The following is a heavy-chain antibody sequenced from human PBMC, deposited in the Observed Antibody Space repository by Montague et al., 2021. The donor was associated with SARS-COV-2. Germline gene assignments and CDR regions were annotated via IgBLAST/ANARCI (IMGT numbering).Heavy chain of an antibody. D-gene: IGHD3-22*01. J-gene: IGHJ4*02. V-gene: IGHV4-34*01. Sequence: SEILSLTCAVYDGSFSDYSWTWIRQPPGKGLEWIGEINHRGSTNYNPSLKSRVTISVDTSKNQFSLKMTSVTAADTAVYYCARGRQHINMVVVVVTGGEYYFDXWGQGTLVAVSS. CDR3: ARGRQHINMVVVVVTGGEYYFDX. CDR2: INHRGST. CDR1: DGSFSDYS.